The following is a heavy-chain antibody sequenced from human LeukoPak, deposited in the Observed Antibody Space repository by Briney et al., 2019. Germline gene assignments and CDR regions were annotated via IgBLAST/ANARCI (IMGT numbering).Heavy chain of an antibody. V-gene: IGHV4-59*02. Sequence: SETLSLTCTVSGGSVSNYYWSWIRQSPGKGLEWIGYIYYTETSYNPSLKSRVTISADTSKNQFSLKLYSVTAADTAVYYCAKAARFVLRVEGMDVWGKGTTVTVSS. D-gene: IGHD2-8*01. J-gene: IGHJ6*04. CDR2: IYYTET. CDR1: GGSVSNYY. CDR3: AKAARFVLRVEGMDV.